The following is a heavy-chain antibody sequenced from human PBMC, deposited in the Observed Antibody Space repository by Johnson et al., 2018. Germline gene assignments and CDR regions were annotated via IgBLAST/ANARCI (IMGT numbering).Heavy chain of an antibody. V-gene: IGHV4-59*01. D-gene: IGHD3-3*01. J-gene: IGHJ6*02. CDR3: ARAGYDFWSGYYTAYYGMDV. CDR1: GGSISSYY. Sequence: QVQLQESGPGLVKPSETLSLTCTVSGGSISSYYWSWIRQPPGKGLEWIGYSYYSGSTNYTPSLKSRVTISVDTSKNQFSLKLSPVTAADPAVYYCARAGYDFWSGYYTAYYGMDVWGQGTTVTVSS. CDR2: SYYSGST.